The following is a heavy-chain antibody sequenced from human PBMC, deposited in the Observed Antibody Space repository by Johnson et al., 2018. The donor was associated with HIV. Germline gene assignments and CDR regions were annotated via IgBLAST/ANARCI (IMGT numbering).Heavy chain of an antibody. D-gene: IGHD6-6*01. V-gene: IGHV3-15*01. Sequence: VQLVESGGCLVKPGGSLRVSCAASGFTFSNAWMSWVRQAPGKGLEWVSRIKSKTDGGTTDYAAPVKGRFSISRDDSKNTLYLQMNSLKTEDTAVYYCTTTSSSGYTNSYAFDVWGQGTMVTVSS. CDR3: TTTSSSGYTNSYAFDV. CDR2: IKSKTDGGTT. CDR1: GFTFSNAW. J-gene: IGHJ3*01.